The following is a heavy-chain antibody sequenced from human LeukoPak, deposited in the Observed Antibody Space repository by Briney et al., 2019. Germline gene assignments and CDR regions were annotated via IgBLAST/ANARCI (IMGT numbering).Heavy chain of an antibody. D-gene: IGHD3-10*01. CDR2: IKQDGSEK. J-gene: IGHJ4*02. CDR1: GFSFSRYW. Sequence: LSGGSLRLSCAASGFSFSRYWMSWVRQAPGKGLEWVANIKQDGSEKNYVESVKGRFTISRDNAKNSLYLQTNSLRAEDTAVYYCARAGQEWFGELGFDQWGQGTLVIVSS. V-gene: IGHV3-7*01. CDR3: ARAGQEWFGELGFDQ.